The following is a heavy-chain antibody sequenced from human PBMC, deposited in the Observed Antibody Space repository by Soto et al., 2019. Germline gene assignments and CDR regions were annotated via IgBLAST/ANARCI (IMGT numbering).Heavy chain of an antibody. CDR2: LYYSGVT. D-gene: IGHD5-18*01. CDR3: VRDLAHGYTGNV. V-gene: IGHV4-30-4*08. J-gene: IGHJ3*01. CDR1: GAVVTSGEIY. Sequence: SVTLSLTCSVSGAVVTSGEIYWRWVRHPPGKGLERLGYLYYSGVTPYTPALKSRVTLSRDRPNNQVSLKLRSVTAADTAVSFCVRDLAHGYTGNVWGHGPLVTFSS.